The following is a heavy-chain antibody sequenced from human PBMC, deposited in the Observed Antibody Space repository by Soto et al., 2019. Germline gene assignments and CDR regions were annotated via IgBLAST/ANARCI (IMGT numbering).Heavy chain of an antibody. CDR1: GGTFSSYA. CDR2: IIPIFGTA. V-gene: IGHV1-69*06. CDR3: ARATLHYDILTGEYYYYGMDV. Sequence: GASVKVSCKASGGTFSSYAISWVRQAPGQGLEWMGGIIPIFGTANYAQKFQGRVTITADKSTSTAYMELSSLRSEDTAVYYCARATLHYDILTGEYYYYGMDVWGQGTTVTVSS. D-gene: IGHD3-9*01. J-gene: IGHJ6*02.